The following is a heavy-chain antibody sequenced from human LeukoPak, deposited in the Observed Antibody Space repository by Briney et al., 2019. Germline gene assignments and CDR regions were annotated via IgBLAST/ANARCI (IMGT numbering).Heavy chain of an antibody. CDR2: IYYSGSI. CDR3: AREVTIPTSVWYFDL. CDR1: GGSISSYY. V-gene: IGHV4-59*01. Sequence: SETLSLTCTVSGGSISSYYWRWIRQPPGKGLEWIGYIYYSGSINYNPSLKSRVTISVDTSKNQFSLKLSSVTAADTAVYYCAREVTIPTSVWYFDLWGRGTLVTVCS. J-gene: IGHJ2*01. D-gene: IGHD5-24*01.